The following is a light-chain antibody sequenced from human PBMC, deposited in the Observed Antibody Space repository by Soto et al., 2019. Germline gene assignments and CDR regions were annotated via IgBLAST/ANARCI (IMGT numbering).Light chain of an antibody. J-gene: IGKJ5*01. CDR1: QSVRSH. CDR2: GAS. Sequence: IVMTQSPATLSVSPGEGVTLSCRASQSVRSHLAWYQQKPGQPPRLLIYGASTRATGIPARFSGSGFGTEFTLTISSLQSEDFAFYYCQQYKNWPLFGQATRREIK. CDR3: QQYKNWPL. V-gene: IGKV3-15*01.